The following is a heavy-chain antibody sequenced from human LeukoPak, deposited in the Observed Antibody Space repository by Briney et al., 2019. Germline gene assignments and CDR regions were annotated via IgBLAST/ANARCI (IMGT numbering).Heavy chain of an antibody. CDR2: ISSSNNYI. CDR3: ARVEGYGVYYYYYGMDV. CDR1: GFTFSSYS. Sequence: GSLRLSCAASGFTFSSYSMNWVRPAPGKGLEWVSSISSSNNYIYYADSVRGRFTISRDNARDSLYLQMNTLRAKDTAVYYCARVEGYGVYYYYYGMDVWGQGTTVTVSS. D-gene: IGHD4-17*01. V-gene: IGHV3-21*06. J-gene: IGHJ6*02.